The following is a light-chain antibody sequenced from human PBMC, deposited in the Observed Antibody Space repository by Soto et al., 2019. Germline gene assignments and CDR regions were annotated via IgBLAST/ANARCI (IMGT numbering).Light chain of an antibody. CDR2: GAS. CDR1: QSVSTN. Sequence: EIVMTQSPATLSVSPGERATLSCRASQSVSTNLAWYQQRPGQAPRLLIYGASTRATAIPARFSGSGSGTEFTLTISSLQSEDFAVYYCQQYNNWPYTFGQGTKVEIK. V-gene: IGKV3-15*01. CDR3: QQYNNWPYT. J-gene: IGKJ2*01.